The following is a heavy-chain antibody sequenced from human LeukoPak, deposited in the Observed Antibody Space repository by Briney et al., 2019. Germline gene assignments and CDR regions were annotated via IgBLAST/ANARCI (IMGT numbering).Heavy chain of an antibody. Sequence: GGCLRLSCAASGFTLSIYSMNWVRQTPGKGLEWVSCISSSSSYIYYADSVKGRFTISRDNAKNSLYLQMKNLRAEDTAVYYCAKDGAWLRFDDWGQGILVAVSS. CDR3: AKDGAWLRFDD. J-gene: IGHJ4*02. V-gene: IGHV3-21*04. CDR1: GFTLSIYS. CDR2: ISSSSSYI. D-gene: IGHD5-12*01.